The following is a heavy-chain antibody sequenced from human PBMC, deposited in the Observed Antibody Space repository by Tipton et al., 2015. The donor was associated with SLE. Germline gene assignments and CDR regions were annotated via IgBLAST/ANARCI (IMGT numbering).Heavy chain of an antibody. J-gene: IGHJ5*02. Sequence: TLSLTCAVYGGSFSGYYWSWIRQPPGKGLEWIGSIYHSGSTNYNPSLKSRVTISVDTSKNQFSLKLSSVTAADTAVYYCARDQEGWFDPWGQGTLVTVSS. V-gene: IGHV4-34*01. CDR3: ARDQEGWFDP. CDR1: GGSFSGYY. CDR2: IYHSGST.